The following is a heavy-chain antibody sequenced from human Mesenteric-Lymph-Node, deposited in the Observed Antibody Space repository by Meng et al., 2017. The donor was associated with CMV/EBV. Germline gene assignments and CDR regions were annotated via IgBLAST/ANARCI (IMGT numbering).Heavy chain of an antibody. D-gene: IGHD2-15*01. J-gene: IGHJ6*02. CDR1: GFTFSSYA. Sequence: GGSLRLSCAASGFTFSSYAMHWVRQAPGKGLEWVSGISWNSGSIGYADSVKGRFTISRDNAKNSLYLQMNSLRAEDTALYYCAKPLLPYYYYYGMDVWGQGTTVTVSS. CDR2: ISWNSGSI. CDR3: AKPLLPYYYYYGMDV. V-gene: IGHV3-9*01.